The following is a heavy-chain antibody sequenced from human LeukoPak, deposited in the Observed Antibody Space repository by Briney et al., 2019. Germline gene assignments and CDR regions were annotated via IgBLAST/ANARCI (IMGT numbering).Heavy chain of an antibody. CDR3: ATDLNSYDILTGYYRQFDY. V-gene: IGHV1-24*01. Sequence: ASVKVSCTVSGYTLTELSMHWVRQAPGKGLEWMGGFDTEDGETIYAQKFQGRVTMTEDTSTDTAYMELSSLRSEDTAVYYCATDLNSYDILTGYYRQFDYWGQGTLVTVSS. CDR1: GYTLTELS. CDR2: FDTEDGET. D-gene: IGHD3-9*01. J-gene: IGHJ4*02.